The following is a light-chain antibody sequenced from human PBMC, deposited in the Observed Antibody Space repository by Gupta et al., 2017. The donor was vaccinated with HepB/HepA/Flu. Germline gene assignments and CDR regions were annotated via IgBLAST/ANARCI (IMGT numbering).Light chain of an antibody. J-gene: IGKJ3*01. CDR2: ATS. CDR1: QSIGSF. V-gene: IGKV1-39*01. CDR3: QQTYNTPPT. Sequence: DIQMTHSPSSLSASVGDRVVLTCRASQSIGSFLTWYQQKPGKAPKLLIYYATSPLQTGVPSRFSGSRSGTDFTLTITSLQPEDFGTYYCQQTYNTPPTFGPGTKVDLK.